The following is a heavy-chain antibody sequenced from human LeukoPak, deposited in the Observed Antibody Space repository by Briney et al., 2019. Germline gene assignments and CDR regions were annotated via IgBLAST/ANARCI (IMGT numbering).Heavy chain of an antibody. CDR3: AKDQGIAVAGGFDY. V-gene: IGHV3-23*01. CDR1: GFTFSSYA. Sequence: SGGSLRLSCAASGFTFSSYAMSWVRQAPGKGREWVSAISGSGGSTYYADSVKGRFTISRDNSKNTLYLQMNSLRAEDTAVYYCAKDQGIAVAGGFDYWGQGTLVTVSS. CDR2: ISGSGGST. D-gene: IGHD6-19*01. J-gene: IGHJ4*02.